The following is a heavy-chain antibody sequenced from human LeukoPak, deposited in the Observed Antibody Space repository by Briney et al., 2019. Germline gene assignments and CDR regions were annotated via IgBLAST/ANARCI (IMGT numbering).Heavy chain of an antibody. V-gene: IGHV3-30*03. Sequence: GGSLRLSCAASGFTFSSYGMHWVRQAPGKGLEWVAVISYDGSNKYYADSVKGRFTISRDNSKNTLYLQMNSLRAEDTAVYYCARDQRELLGAFDIWGQGTMVTVSS. CDR1: GFTFSSYG. J-gene: IGHJ3*02. CDR2: ISYDGSNK. CDR3: ARDQRELLGAFDI. D-gene: IGHD1-26*01.